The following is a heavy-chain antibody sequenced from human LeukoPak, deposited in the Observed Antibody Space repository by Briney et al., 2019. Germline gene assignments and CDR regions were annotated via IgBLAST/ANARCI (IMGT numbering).Heavy chain of an antibody. CDR2: LIGSGGST. CDR1: GFTFSSYA. D-gene: IGHD6-13*01. V-gene: IGHV3-23*01. J-gene: IGHJ4*01. CDR3: AKERVYSSSWYWADY. Sequence: GGSLRLYCAASGFTFSSYAMSWLRPAPGKGLEWVSALIGSGGSTYYADTVKGRFTISKDNSKNTLYLQMNSLRAEDTAVYYCAKERVYSSSWYWADYGGQGTLVTASA.